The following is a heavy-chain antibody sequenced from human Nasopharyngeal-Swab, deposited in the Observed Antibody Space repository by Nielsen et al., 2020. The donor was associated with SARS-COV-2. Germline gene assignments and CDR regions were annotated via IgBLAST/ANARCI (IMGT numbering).Heavy chain of an antibody. J-gene: IGHJ6*03. CDR3: ASGHTNGYPYHSYYYMDV. CDR2: ITYNGNT. V-gene: IGHV4-31*02. Sequence: IRQPPGKGLEWIAFITYNGNTYYDTSLKSRVSLSLDTSGNQISLNLTAVTAADTAVYYCASGHTNGYPYHSYYYMDVWGKGTTVTVSS. D-gene: IGHD2-8*01.